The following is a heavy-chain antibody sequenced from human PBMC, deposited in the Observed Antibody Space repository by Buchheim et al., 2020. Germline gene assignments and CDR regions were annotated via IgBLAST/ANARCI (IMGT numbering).Heavy chain of an antibody. J-gene: IGHJ6*02. D-gene: IGHD2-2*01. V-gene: IGHV3-30*18. CDR1: GFTFSSYG. Sequence: QVQLVESGGGVVQPGRSLRLSCAASGFTFSSYGMHWVRQAPGKGLEWVAVISSDGSNKYYADSVKGRFTISRDNSKNTLYLQMNSLRAEDTAVYYCAKDRAVVVPAAAHYYYYGMDVWGQGTT. CDR2: ISSDGSNK. CDR3: AKDRAVVVPAAAHYYYYGMDV.